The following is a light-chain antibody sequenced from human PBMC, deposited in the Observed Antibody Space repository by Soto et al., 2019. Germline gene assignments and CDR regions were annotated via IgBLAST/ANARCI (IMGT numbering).Light chain of an antibody. Sequence: QSALTQPASVSGSPGQSITISCTGTSSDVGGSKLVSWYHHHPGKAPKLIIYEDTKRPSGVSTRFSGSKSGNTASLAITGLQADDEADYYCQSYDRSLSSPIFGGGTKLTVL. CDR1: SSDVGGSKL. J-gene: IGLJ2*01. V-gene: IGLV2-14*02. CDR3: QSYDRSLSSPI. CDR2: EDT.